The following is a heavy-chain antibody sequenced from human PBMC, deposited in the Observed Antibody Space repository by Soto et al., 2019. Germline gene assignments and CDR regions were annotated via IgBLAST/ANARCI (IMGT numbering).Heavy chain of an antibody. CDR3: TRSSGWSMDDY. CDR2: MNPKSGNT. V-gene: IGHV1-8*01. D-gene: IGHD6-19*01. J-gene: IGHJ4*02. Sequence: QVQLVQSGAAVKKPGASVKVSCKASGYSFSRYDINWVRQAPGQGLQWMGWMNPKSGNTDYAQKLQGRVTMTRNTSTSTAYMELSSLRSDDTAVYFCTRSSGWSMDDYWGQGTLIIVSS. CDR1: GYSFSRYD.